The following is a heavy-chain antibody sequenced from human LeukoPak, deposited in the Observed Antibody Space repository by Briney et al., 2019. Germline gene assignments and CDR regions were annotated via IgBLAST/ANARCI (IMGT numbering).Heavy chain of an antibody. Sequence: PPETLSLTCTVSGGSISGYYWSWIRQPPGKGLEWIGYIYYSGSTNYNPSLKSRVTISVDTSKNQFSLKLSSVTAADTAVYYCARGCSAGTPHNWFDPWGQGTLVTVSS. CDR3: ARGCSAGTPHNWFDP. CDR2: IYYSGST. CDR1: GGSISGYY. V-gene: IGHV4-59*01. D-gene: IGHD6-13*01. J-gene: IGHJ5*02.